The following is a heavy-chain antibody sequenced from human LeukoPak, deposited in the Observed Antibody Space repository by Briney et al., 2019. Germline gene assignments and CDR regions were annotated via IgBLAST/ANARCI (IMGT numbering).Heavy chain of an antibody. Sequence: SETLSLTCTVSGGSISSYYWSWIRQPPGKGLEWIGYIYYSGSTNYNPSLKSRVTISVDTSKNQFSLKLSSVTAADTAVYYCARDLAAAGTDWFDPWGQGTLVTVSS. J-gene: IGHJ5*02. V-gene: IGHV4-59*01. D-gene: IGHD6-13*01. CDR2: IYYSGST. CDR1: GGSISSYY. CDR3: ARDLAAAGTDWFDP.